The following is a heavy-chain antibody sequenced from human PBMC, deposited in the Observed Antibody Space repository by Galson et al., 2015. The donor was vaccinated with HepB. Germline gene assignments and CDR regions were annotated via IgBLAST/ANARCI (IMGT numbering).Heavy chain of an antibody. J-gene: IGHJ4*02. Sequence: SLRLSCAGSGFMFGDYAVTWVRQAPGKGLEWVGFIRSKSYGGTTEYAASVKGRFTVSRDDSKSIAYLQMNSLKTEDTAVYYCSSGYYFNFDYWGQGTLVTVSS. CDR3: SSGYYFNFDY. CDR1: GFMFGDYA. D-gene: IGHD5-12*01. CDR2: IRSKSYGGTT. V-gene: IGHV3-49*04.